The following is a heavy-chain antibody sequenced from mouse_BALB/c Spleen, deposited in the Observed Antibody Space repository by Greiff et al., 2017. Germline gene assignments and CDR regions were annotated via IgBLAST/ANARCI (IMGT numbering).Heavy chain of an antibody. CDR3: ARADYYGNSWFAY. J-gene: IGHJ3*01. CDR1: GFNFKDYY. CDR2: IDPENGNT. V-gene: IGHV14-1*02. Sequence: VQLQQSGAELVRPGAFVKLSCQASGFNFKDYYMHWVKQRPEQGLEWIGWIDPENGNTIYDPKFQGKASITADTSSNTAYLQLSSLTSEDTAVYDCARADYYGNSWFAYWGEGTLVTVSA. D-gene: IGHD1-1*01.